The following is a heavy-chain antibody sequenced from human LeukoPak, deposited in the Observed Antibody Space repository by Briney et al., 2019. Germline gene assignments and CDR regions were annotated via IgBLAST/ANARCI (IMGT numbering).Heavy chain of an antibody. D-gene: IGHD5-18*01. CDR2: INPNSGDT. V-gene: IGHV1-2*02. Sequence: ASVKVSCKASGYTFTGYYIHWVRQAPGQGLEWMGWINPNSGDTNYARKFQGRVTMTRDTSISTAYMELSRLTSDDTAVYYCAGGTGEGYSYGRYYFDYWGQGTLVTVSS. CDR3: AGGTGEGYSYGRYYFDY. CDR1: GYTFTGYY. J-gene: IGHJ4*02.